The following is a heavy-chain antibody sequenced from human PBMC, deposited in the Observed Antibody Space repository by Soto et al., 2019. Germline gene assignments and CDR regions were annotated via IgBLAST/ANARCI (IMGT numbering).Heavy chain of an antibody. V-gene: IGHV4-39*01. D-gene: IGHD1-26*01. J-gene: IGHJ4*02. Sequence: QLQLQESGPGLVKPSETLSLTCTVSGGSISSSSYYWGWIRQPPGKGLEWIGSINYSGSTYYNPSLKSRVTIAVDTSKNQFSLKLSSVTAADMAVYYCARRYSGSTGHFHYWGQGTLVTVSS. CDR2: INYSGST. CDR3: ARRYSGSTGHFHY. CDR1: GGSISSSSYY.